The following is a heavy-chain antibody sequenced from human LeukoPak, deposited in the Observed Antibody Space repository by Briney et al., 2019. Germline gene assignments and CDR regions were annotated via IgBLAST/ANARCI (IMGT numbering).Heavy chain of an antibody. V-gene: IGHV3-23*01. CDR2: ISGSGGYI. J-gene: IGHJ6*04. CDR3: ARLDCSSTSCYAHDYYYFYGVGV. CDR1: GFTFSSYA. D-gene: IGHD2-2*01. Sequence: GGSLRLSCAASGFTFSSYAMSWVRQVPGKGLEWVSTISGSGGYIYYADSVKGRFTISRDNSKNTLYLQMNSLRAEDTAVYYCARLDCSSTSCYAHDYYYFYGVGVWGKGTTVTVSS.